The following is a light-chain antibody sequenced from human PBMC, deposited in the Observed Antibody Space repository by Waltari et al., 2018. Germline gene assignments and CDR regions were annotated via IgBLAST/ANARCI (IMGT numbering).Light chain of an antibody. V-gene: IGLV3-1*01. CDR3: QAWDSSTPSYV. J-gene: IGLJ1*01. CDR2: EDS. Sequence: SYELTQPPSASVAPAQTASITCSGDKLGDKYTCWYQQKPGQSPVQVIYEDSKRPSGIPERFSGSNSGNTATLTISGTQGMDEADYYCQAWDSSTPSYVFGTGTKVTVL. CDR1: KLGDKY.